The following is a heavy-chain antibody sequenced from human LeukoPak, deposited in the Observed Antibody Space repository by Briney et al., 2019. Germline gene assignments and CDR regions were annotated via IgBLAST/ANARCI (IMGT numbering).Heavy chain of an antibody. Sequence: SETLSLTCTVSGYSISSGYYWGWIRQPPGKGLEWIGSIYHSGSTYYNPSLKSRVTISVDTSKNQFSLKLSSVTAADTAVYYCASIAARPGGIDYWGQGTLVTVSS. J-gene: IGHJ4*02. CDR3: ASIAARPGGIDY. CDR2: IYHSGST. D-gene: IGHD6-6*01. V-gene: IGHV4-38-2*02. CDR1: GYSISSGYY.